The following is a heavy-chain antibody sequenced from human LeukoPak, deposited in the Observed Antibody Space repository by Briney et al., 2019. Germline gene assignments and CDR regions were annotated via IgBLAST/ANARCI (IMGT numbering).Heavy chain of an antibody. Sequence: PGGSLRLSCGASGFTFSSHAMSWVRQTPERGLEWVSAITGGGDSAYYPDSVEGRFTISRDNSKNTLYLQMNNLGAEDTALYYCVSGDTGSGYYYWGQGTLVTVSS. V-gene: IGHV3-23*01. D-gene: IGHD3-22*01. CDR2: ITGGGDSA. J-gene: IGHJ4*02. CDR3: VSGDTGSGYYY. CDR1: GFTFSSHA.